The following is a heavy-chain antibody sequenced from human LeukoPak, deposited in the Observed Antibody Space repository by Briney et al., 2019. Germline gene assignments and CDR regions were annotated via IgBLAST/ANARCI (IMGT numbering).Heavy chain of an antibody. J-gene: IGHJ6*02. CDR3: ARRGYNWNDLYYYYGMDV. Sequence: GASVKVSCKASVYTSTSYNITWVRQAPGQGLEWMGWMNPNSGNTGYAQKFQGRVTMTRNTSISTAYMELSSLRSEDTAVYYCARRGYNWNDLYYYYGMDVWGQGTTVTVSS. D-gene: IGHD1-1*01. CDR1: VYTSTSYN. V-gene: IGHV1-8*01. CDR2: MNPNSGNT.